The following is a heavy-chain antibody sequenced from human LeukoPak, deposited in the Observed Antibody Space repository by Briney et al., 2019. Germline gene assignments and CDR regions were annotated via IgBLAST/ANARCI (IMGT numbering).Heavy chain of an antibody. CDR2: IYYSGST. V-gene: IGHV4-59*08. Sequence: PSETLPLTCTVSGGSISSYYWSWIRQPPGKGLEWIGFIYYSGSTNYNPSLKSRVTISVDTSKNQFSLRLSSVTAADTALYYCARHSYAGSQYFFDYWGQGTLVTVSS. CDR1: GGSISSYY. CDR3: ARHSYAGSQYFFDY. J-gene: IGHJ4*02. D-gene: IGHD2-8*01.